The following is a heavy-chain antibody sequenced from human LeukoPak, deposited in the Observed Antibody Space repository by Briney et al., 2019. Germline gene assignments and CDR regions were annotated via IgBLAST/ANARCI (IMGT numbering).Heavy chain of an antibody. J-gene: IGHJ4*02. CDR2: IYYSGNT. CDR1: GGSISSGTYY. D-gene: IGHD4-23*01. CDR3: ARHGNGDYFDY. Sequence: SETLSLTCTVSGGSISSGTYYWGWIRQPPGEGLEWIGSIYYSGNTYYNPSLNSRVTISVDTSNNQYSLKLSSVTATDTAVYYCARHGNGDYFDYWGQGTLVTVSS. V-gene: IGHV4-39*01.